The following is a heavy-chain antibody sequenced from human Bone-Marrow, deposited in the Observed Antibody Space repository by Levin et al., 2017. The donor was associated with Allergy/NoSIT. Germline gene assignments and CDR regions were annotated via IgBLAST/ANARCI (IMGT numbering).Heavy chain of an antibody. CDR3: AKDLKRGATGSVGIDY. D-gene: IGHD1-26*01. V-gene: IGHV3-9*01. CDR2: ISWNSGSI. Sequence: PGGSLRLSCAASGFTFDDYAMHWVRQAPGKGLEWVSGISWNSGSIGYADSVKGRFTISRDNAKNSLYLQMNSLRAEDTALYYCAKDLKRGATGSVGIDYWGQGTLVTVSS. CDR1: GFTFDDYA. J-gene: IGHJ4*02.